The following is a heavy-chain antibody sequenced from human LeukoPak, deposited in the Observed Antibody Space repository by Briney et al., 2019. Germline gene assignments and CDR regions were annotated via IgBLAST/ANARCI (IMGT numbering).Heavy chain of an antibody. CDR3: AKGRGYCSSTSCWRTFDY. Sequence: PGGSLRLSCAASGFTFSSYAMSWVRQAPGKGLEWVSAISGSGGSTYYADSVKGRFTISRDNSKNTLYLQMNSLRAEDTAVYYCAKGRGYCSSTSCWRTFDYWGQGTLVTVS. CDR1: GFTFSSYA. D-gene: IGHD2-2*01. V-gene: IGHV3-23*01. J-gene: IGHJ4*02. CDR2: ISGSGGST.